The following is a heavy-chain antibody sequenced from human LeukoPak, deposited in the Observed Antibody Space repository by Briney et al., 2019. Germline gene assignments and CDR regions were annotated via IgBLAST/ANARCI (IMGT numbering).Heavy chain of an antibody. Sequence: PGGSLRLSCAASGFTFSSYGMHWVRQAPGKGLEWVAVIWNDGSNKFYADSVKGRFTISRDNSKNTLYLQMNSLRAEDTAVYYCARDRGGEPFDIWGQGTMVTVSS. D-gene: IGHD2-21*01. CDR2: IWNDGSNK. CDR3: ARDRGGEPFDI. V-gene: IGHV3-33*08. J-gene: IGHJ3*02. CDR1: GFTFSSYG.